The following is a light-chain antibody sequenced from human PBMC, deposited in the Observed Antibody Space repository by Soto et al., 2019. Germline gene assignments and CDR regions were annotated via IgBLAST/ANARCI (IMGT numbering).Light chain of an antibody. CDR3: LLYYDGTNSWV. V-gene: IGLV7-43*01. CDR1: TGAVTSGHH. J-gene: IGLJ3*02. Sequence: QTVVTQEPSLTVSPGGTVTLTCASSTGAVTSGHHPNWFQQKPGQAPRALIYSTTNKRSWTPARFSGSLLGGKAALTLSGVQPEDEAEYYCLLYYDGTNSWVFGGGTKLTVL. CDR2: STT.